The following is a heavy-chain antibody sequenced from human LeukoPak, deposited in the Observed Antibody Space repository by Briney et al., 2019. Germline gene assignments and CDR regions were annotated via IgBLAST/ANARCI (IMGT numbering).Heavy chain of an antibody. CDR1: GNTFTSYG. Sequence: ASVKVSCKAYGNTFTSYGISWVRQAPGQGVEWMGWNSAYNGNTNYAQKLQGRVTMTTDTSTSTAYMELRSLRSDDTAVYYCARDAYSSSIGYYYYYYMDVWGKGTTVTVSS. CDR2: NSAYNGNT. CDR3: ARDAYSSSIGYYYYYYMDV. D-gene: IGHD6-6*01. V-gene: IGHV1-18*01. J-gene: IGHJ6*03.